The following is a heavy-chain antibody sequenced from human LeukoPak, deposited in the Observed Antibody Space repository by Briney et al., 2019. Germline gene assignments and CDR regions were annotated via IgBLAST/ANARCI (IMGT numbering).Heavy chain of an antibody. Sequence: GGSLRLSCAASGFTFSNYAMSWVRQAPGKGLEWVSAISGSGGSTYYADSVKGRFTISRDNSKNTLYLQMNSLRAEDTAVYYCAKDLDSSGYYDYYYYGMDVWGQGTTVTVSS. CDR2: ISGSGGST. V-gene: IGHV3-23*01. D-gene: IGHD3-22*01. CDR1: GFTFSNYA. CDR3: AKDLDSSGYYDYYYYGMDV. J-gene: IGHJ6*02.